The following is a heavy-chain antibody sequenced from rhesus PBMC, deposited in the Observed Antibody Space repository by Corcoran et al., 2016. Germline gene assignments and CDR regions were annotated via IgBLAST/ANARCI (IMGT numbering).Heavy chain of an antibody. CDR3: ARATVNSLDF. CDR1: GGSTSGGYA. Sequence: QVQLQESGPGLLKPSETLSLTCAVSGGSTSGGYAWARIRQPPGTGLEWIGSIYSRSGNTYYNPSLKRRGTISTDTSKNQFSLKLSSVTAADTAVYYCARATVNSLDFWGRGVLVTVSS. V-gene: IGHV4S7*01. J-gene: IGHJ5-2*02. D-gene: IGHD3-9*01. CDR2: IYSRSGNT.